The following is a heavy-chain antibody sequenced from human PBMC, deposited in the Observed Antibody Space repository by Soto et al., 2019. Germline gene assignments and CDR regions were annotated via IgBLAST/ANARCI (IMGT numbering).Heavy chain of an antibody. CDR3: ARSVLRFLEWTYYFDY. CDR1: GGSISSSSYY. CDR2: IYYSGST. Sequence: SETLSLTCTVSGGSISSSSYYWGWIRQPPGKGLEWIGSIYYSGSTYYNPSLKSRVTISVDTSKNQFSLKLSSVTAADTAVYYCARSVLRFLEWTYYFDYWGQGTLVTVSS. V-gene: IGHV4-39*01. D-gene: IGHD3-3*01. J-gene: IGHJ4*02.